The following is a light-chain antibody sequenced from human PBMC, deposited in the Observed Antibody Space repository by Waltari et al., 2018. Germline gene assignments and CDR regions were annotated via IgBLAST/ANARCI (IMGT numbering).Light chain of an antibody. V-gene: IGKV1-39*01. CDR2: AAS. CDR3: QQLNSYPFT. Sequence: DIQMTQSPSSLSASVGDRVSITCRASQSISTHLNWYQQKPGKAPKLLIYAASNLQSGVPSRFSGRGSETDFTLTISSLQPEDFATYYCQQLNSYPFTFGPGTKVDIK. J-gene: IGKJ3*01. CDR1: QSISTH.